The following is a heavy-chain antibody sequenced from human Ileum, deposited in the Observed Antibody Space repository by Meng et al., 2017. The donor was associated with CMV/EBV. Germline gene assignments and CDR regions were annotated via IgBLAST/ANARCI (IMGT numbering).Heavy chain of an antibody. D-gene: IGHD6-13*01. V-gene: IGHV2-5*02. CDR2: IYWDNDQ. Sequence: HITLKDACPTLVKPQQTPTLVGTCSGFSLGNSGVGVAWIRQPPGKAPEWLAVIYWDNDQRFNPSLKSRLTIIKDTSKNQVVLIMTNMDPVDTATYYCAHRRHEGSSWDGGSLNYWGQGTLVTVSS. J-gene: IGHJ4*02. CDR3: AHRRHEGSSWDGGSLNY. CDR1: GFSLGNSGVG.